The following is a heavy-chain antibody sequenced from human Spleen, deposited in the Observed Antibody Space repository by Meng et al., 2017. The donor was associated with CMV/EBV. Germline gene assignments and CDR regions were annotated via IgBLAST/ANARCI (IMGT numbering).Heavy chain of an antibody. CDR3: ARVATVAGTVRYYFDY. V-gene: IGHV4-59*01. Sequence: SGGSINTSYWGWIRQPPGKGLQWIGYIYSSGSTYYSPSLKSRVTISVDTSENHFSLNLSSVTAADTAVYYCARVATVAGTVRYYFDYWGQGTLVTVSS. D-gene: IGHD6-19*01. CDR2: IYSSGST. CDR1: GGSINTSY. J-gene: IGHJ4*02.